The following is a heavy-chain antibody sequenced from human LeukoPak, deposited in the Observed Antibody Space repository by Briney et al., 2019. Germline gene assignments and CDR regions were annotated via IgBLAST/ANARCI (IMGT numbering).Heavy chain of an antibody. V-gene: IGHV4-4*07. CDR3: ARDLVGYCSSTSCYGDRSFDY. CDR2: IYTSGST. CDR1: GGSISSYY. J-gene: IGHJ4*02. D-gene: IGHD2-2*01. Sequence: SETPSLTCTVSGGSISSYYWSWIRQPAGKGLEWIGRIYTSGSTNYNPSLKTRVTMSVDTSKNQFSLKLSSVTAADTAVYYCARDLVGYCSSTSCYGDRSFDYWGQGTLVTVSS.